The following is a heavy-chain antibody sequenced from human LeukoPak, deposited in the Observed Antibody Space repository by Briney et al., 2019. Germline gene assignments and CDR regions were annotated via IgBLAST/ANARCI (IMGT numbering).Heavy chain of an antibody. CDR2: IYYSGST. J-gene: IGHJ5*02. CDR1: RGSTSSGGYY. V-gene: IGHV4-31*03. CDR3: AREVIVVVPAASRWFDP. Sequence: SETLSLTCTVSRGSTSSGGYYWSWIRQHPGKGLEWIGYIYYSGSTYYNPSLKSRVTISVDTSKNQFSLKLSSVTAADTAVYYCAREVIVVVPAASRWFDPWGQGTLVTVSS. D-gene: IGHD2-2*01.